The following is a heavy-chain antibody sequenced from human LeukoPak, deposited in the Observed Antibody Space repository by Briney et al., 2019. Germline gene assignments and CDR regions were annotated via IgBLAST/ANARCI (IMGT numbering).Heavy chain of an antibody. V-gene: IGHV4-4*09. Sequence: SETLSLTCTVSGGSISSYYWSWIRQPPGKGLEWIGYIYTSGSTNYNPSLKSRVTISVDTSKNQFSLKLSSVTAADTAVYYCARLPKNSASDKNNWFDPWGQGTLVTVSS. CDR3: ARLPKNSASDKNNWFDP. CDR1: GGSISSYY. CDR2: IYTSGST. J-gene: IGHJ5*02. D-gene: IGHD4-23*01.